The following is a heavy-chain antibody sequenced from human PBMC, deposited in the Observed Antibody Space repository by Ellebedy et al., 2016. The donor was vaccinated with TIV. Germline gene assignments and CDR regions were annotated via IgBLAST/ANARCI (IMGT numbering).Heavy chain of an antibody. V-gene: IGHV3-23*01. CDR3: AKGGQWFHP. Sequence: PGGSLRLSCAASGFTFSSYAMSWVREAPGKGLEWVATISASGGNTYSADSVKGRFTISRDNSKNTLYLQMNTLRAEDTAVYYCAKGGQWFHPWGQGTLVTVSS. CDR2: ISASGGNT. CDR1: GFTFSSYA. J-gene: IGHJ5*02.